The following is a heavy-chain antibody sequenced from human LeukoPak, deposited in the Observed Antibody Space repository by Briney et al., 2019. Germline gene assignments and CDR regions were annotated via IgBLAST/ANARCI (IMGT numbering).Heavy chain of an antibody. CDR1: GYTFTGYY. J-gene: IGHJ4*02. CDR2: INPNSGGT. CDR3: ARDMGEEHIVVVTASYYFDY. Sequence: GASVKVSCKASGYTFTGYYMHWVRQAPGQGLEWMGWINPNSGGTNYAQKFQGRVTMTRDTSISTAYMELSRLRSDDTAVYYCARDMGEEHIVVVTASYYFDYWGQGTLVTVSS. V-gene: IGHV1-2*02. D-gene: IGHD2-21*02.